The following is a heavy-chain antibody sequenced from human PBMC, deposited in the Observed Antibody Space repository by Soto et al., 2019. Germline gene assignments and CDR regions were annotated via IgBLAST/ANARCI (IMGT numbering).Heavy chain of an antibody. CDR1: GFTFSNAW. V-gene: IGHV3-15*01. Sequence: GGSLRLSCAASGFTFSNAWMSWVCQAPGKGLEWVGRIKSKTDGGTTDYAAPVKGRFTISRDDSKNTLYLQMNSLKTEDTAVYYCTTDFYQQQLDYYYYGMDVWGQGNTVTVSS. J-gene: IGHJ6*02. CDR2: IKSKTDGGTT. D-gene: IGHD6-13*01. CDR3: TTDFYQQQLDYYYYGMDV.